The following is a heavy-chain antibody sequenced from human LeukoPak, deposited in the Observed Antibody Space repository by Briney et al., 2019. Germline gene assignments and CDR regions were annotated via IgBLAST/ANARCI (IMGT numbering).Heavy chain of an antibody. CDR1: GFTFSSYS. J-gene: IGHJ5*02. Sequence: GGSLRLSCAASGFTFSSYSMSWVRQAPGKGLEWVSSIRSSSSYIYYADSVKGRFTISRDNSKNTLYLHMNCLRADDTAVHYWAKGSAINHYQWIDPWGQGTLVTVSS. CDR2: IRSSSSYI. D-gene: IGHD2-2*01. V-gene: IGHV3-21*04. CDR3: AKGSAINHYQWIDP.